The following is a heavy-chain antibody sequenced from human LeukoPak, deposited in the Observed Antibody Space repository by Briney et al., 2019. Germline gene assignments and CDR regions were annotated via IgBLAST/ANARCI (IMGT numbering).Heavy chain of an antibody. V-gene: IGHV4-39*07. CDR1: GGSISSSSYY. CDR3: ARETGDGSGSYEGDAFDI. Sequence: SETLSLTCTVSGGSISSSSYYWGWIRQPPGKGLEWIGSIYYSGSTYYNPSLKSRVTISVDTSKNQFSLKLSSVTAADTAVYYCARETGDGSGSYEGDAFDIWGQGTMVTVSS. J-gene: IGHJ3*02. D-gene: IGHD3-10*01. CDR2: IYYSGST.